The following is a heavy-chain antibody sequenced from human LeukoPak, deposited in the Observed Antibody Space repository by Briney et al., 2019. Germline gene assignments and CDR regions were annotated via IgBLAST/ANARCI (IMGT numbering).Heavy chain of an antibody. CDR1: GFTFSSYG. CDR3: AKDRLGALLYFDS. Sequence: GGSLRLSCAASGFTFSSYGMHWVRQAPGKGLEWVAVISYDGSNKYYADSVKGRFTISRDNSKNTLYLQMNSLRAEDTAVYSCAKDRLGALLYFDSWGQGTLVTVSS. D-gene: IGHD1-26*01. J-gene: IGHJ4*02. V-gene: IGHV3-30*18. CDR2: ISYDGSNK.